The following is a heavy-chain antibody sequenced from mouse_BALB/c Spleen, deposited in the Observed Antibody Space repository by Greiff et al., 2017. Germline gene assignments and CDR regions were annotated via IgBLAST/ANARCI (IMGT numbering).Heavy chain of an antibody. J-gene: IGHJ1*01. CDR2: ISSGGSYT. Sequence: EVQVVESGGGLVKPGGSLKLSCAASGFTFSSYTMSWVRQTPEKRLEWVATISSGGSYTYYPDSVKGRFTISRDNAKNTLYLQLSSLKSEDTAMYYCTRGSEGWYFDDWGAGTTVTVSS. V-gene: IGHV5-6-4*01. CDR1: GFTFSSYT. CDR3: TRGSEGWYFDD.